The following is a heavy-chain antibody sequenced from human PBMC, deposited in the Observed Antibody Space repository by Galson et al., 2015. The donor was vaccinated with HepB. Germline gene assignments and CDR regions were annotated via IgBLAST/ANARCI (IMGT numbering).Heavy chain of an antibody. J-gene: IGHJ4*02. V-gene: IGHV1-24*01. D-gene: IGHD2-15*01. CDR3: ATGPESSYSRGKLYFDY. Sequence: SVKVSCKVSGYTLTELSMHWVRQAPGKGLEWMGGFDPEDGETIYAQKFQGKVTMTEDTSTDTAYMELSSLRSEDTAVYYCATGPESSYSRGKLYFDYWGQGTLVTVSS. CDR2: FDPEDGET. CDR1: GYTLTELS.